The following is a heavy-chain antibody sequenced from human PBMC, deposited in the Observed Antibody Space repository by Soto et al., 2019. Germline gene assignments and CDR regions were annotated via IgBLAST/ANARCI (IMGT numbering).Heavy chain of an antibody. D-gene: IGHD3-16*02. V-gene: IGHV4-59*01. Sequence: SETLSLTCTVSGGSISSYYWSWIRQPPGKGLEWIGYIYYSGSTNYNPSLKSRVTISVDTSKNQFSLKLSSVTAADTAVYYCARAGNGVWGSYRSTPFDYWGQGTLVTVSS. CDR3: ARAGNGVWGSYRSTPFDY. J-gene: IGHJ4*02. CDR1: GGSISSYY. CDR2: IYYSGST.